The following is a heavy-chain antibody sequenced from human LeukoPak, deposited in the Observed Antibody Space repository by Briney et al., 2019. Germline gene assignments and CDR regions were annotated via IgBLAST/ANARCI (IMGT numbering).Heavy chain of an antibody. CDR3: TKGLQEWFSHDAFDV. CDR1: AFTFSIYN. CDR2: ISSSSSYI. V-gene: IGHV3-21*01. J-gene: IGHJ3*01. Sequence: GGSLRLSCAASAFTFSIYNMNWVRQAPGKGLEWVSSISSSSSYIYYADSVKGRFTISRDNAKNSLYLQMNGLRAEDTAVYYCTKGLQEWFSHDAFDVWGQGTMVTVSS. D-gene: IGHD3-3*01.